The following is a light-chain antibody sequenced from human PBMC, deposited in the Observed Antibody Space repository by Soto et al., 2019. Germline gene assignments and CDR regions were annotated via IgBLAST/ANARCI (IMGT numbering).Light chain of an antibody. J-gene: IGKJ4*01. CDR2: DAS. Sequence: EIPMTQCPSTLSAFVGDRVTITCRASQGIVRWLAWYQQKPGKAPKLLIYDASSLERGVPSRFSGSGSGTEFTLTISSLQPDDFATYYCQQYNNFPFTFGGGTKVDIK. V-gene: IGKV1-5*01. CDR1: QGIVRW. CDR3: QQYNNFPFT.